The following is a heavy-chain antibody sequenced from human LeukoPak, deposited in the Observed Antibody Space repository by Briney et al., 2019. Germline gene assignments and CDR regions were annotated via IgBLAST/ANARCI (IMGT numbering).Heavy chain of an antibody. V-gene: IGHV3-23*01. CDR2: ISGSGGST. Sequence: PGGSLRLSCAASGFTFSSYAMSWVRQAPGKGLERVSAISGSGGSTYYADSVKGRFTISRDNSKNTLYLQMNSLRAEDTAVYYCANAYDFWSGYPRNNNWGQGTLVTVSS. CDR3: ANAYDFWSGYPRNNN. J-gene: IGHJ4*02. CDR1: GFTFSSYA. D-gene: IGHD3-3*01.